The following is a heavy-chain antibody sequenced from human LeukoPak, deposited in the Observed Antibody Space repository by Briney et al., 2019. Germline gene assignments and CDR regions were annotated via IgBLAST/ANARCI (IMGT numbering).Heavy chain of an antibody. V-gene: IGHV1-8*01. CDR1: GYTFTSYD. CDR2: MNPNSGNT. CDR3: ARGAEQQISEYFQH. J-gene: IGHJ1*01. D-gene: IGHD6-13*01. Sequence: GASVKVSCKASGYTFTSYDINWVRQATGQGLEWMGWMNPNSGNTGYAQKFQGRVTMTRNTSISTAYMELSSLRSEDTAVYYCARGAEQQISEYFQHWGQGTLVTVSS.